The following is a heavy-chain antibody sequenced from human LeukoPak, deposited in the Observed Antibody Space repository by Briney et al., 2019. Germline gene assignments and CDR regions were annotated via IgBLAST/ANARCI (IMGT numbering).Heavy chain of an antibody. CDR1: AYTFTSYD. CDR2: MNPNSGNT. CDR3: ARGRGKAYCGGDCYPDY. J-gene: IGHJ4*02. V-gene: IGHV1-8*01. D-gene: IGHD2-21*02. Sequence: ASVTVSCKASAYTFTSYDINWVRQATGQGLEWMGWMNPNSGNTGYAQKFQGRVTMTRNTSISTAYMELSNLRSEDTAVYYCARGRGKAYCGGDCYPDYWGQGTRVTVSS.